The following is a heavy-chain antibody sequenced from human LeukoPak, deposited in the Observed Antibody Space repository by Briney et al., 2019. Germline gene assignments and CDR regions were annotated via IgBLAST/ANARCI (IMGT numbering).Heavy chain of an antibody. CDR1: GFTFSSYA. CDR3: ARGRKIVAEDDAFDI. V-gene: IGHV3-30-3*01. Sequence: GGSLRLSCAASGFTFSSYAMHWVRQAPGKGLEWVAVISYDGSNKYYADSVKGRFTISRDNSKNTLYLQMNSLRAEDTAVYYCARGRKIVAEDDAFDIWGQGTMVTVSS. D-gene: IGHD3-22*01. J-gene: IGHJ3*02. CDR2: ISYDGSNK.